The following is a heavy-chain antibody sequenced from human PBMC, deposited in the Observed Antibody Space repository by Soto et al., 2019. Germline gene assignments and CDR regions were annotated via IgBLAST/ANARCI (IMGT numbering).Heavy chain of an antibody. CDR2: ISAYNGNT. V-gene: IGHV1-18*04. CDR1: GYTFTSYG. J-gene: IGHJ6*02. CDR3: ARVDYYYGMDV. Sequence: APVKVSSKASGYTFTSYGISWVRQAPGQGLEWMGWISAYNGNTNYAQKLQGRVTMTTDTSTSTAYMELGSLRSDDTAVYYCARVDYYYGMDVWGQGTTVTLSS.